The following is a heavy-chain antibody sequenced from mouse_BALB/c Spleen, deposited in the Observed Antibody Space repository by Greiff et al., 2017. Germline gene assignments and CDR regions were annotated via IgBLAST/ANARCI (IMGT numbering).Heavy chain of an antibody. V-gene: IGHV1-87*01. CDR3: ASTYYDRGYAMDD. CDR2: IYPGDGDT. D-gene: IGHD1-1*01. CDR1: GYTFTSYW. J-gene: IGHJ4*01. Sequence: LQESGAELARPGASVKLSCKASGYTFTSYWMQWVKQRPGQGLEWIGAIYPGDGDTRYTQKFKGKATLTADKSSSTAYMQLSSLASEDSAVYYCASTYYDRGYAMDDWGQGTSVTVSA.